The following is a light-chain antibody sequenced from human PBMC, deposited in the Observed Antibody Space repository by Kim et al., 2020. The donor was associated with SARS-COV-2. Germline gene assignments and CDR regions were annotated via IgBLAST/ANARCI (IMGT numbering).Light chain of an antibody. CDR3: QQYISYSGT. CDR2: QAS. V-gene: IGKV1-5*03. J-gene: IGKJ1*01. CDR1: RSIDNW. Sequence: DFQMTQSPSTLSASVGDRATITCRASRSIDNWLAWYQLKTGKAPKLLIHQASMLESGVPSRFSGSASGTEFTLTINSLQPDDIATYYCQQYISYSGTFGQGTKVDIK.